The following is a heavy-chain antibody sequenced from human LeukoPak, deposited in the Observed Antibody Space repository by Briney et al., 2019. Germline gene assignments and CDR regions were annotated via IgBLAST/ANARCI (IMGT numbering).Heavy chain of an antibody. CDR1: GFPFRSYW. CDR3: ARGLRGPDY. J-gene: IGHJ4*02. CDR2: IDNDAYSS. V-gene: IGHV3-74*01. Sequence: GGSLRLSCAASGFPFRSYWVHWVRQAPGKGLVWVARIDNDAYSSVYADSVKGRFIISRDKSKNTMFLQMNRLRDEDTAVYYCARGLRGPDYWGQGTQVTVSS.